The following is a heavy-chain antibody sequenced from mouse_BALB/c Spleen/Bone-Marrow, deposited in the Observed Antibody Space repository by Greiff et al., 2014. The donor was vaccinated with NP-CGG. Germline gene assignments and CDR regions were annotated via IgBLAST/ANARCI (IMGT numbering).Heavy chain of an antibody. CDR2: ISDAGSYT. CDR1: GFTFSDYY. V-gene: IGHV5-4*02. Sequence: EVKLVESGGGLVKPGGSLKLSCAASGFTFSDYYMYWVRQTPEKRLEWVATISDAGSYTYYPDSVKGRFTIPRDNAKNNLYLQMISLKSEDTAMYYCARDGDYRYAWFAYWGQGTLVTVST. J-gene: IGHJ3*01. D-gene: IGHD2-14*01. CDR3: ARDGDYRYAWFAY.